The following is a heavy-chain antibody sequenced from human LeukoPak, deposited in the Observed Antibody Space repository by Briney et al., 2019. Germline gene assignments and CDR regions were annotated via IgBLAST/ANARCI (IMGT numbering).Heavy chain of an antibody. CDR2: INHSGST. Sequence: SETLSLTCAVYGGSFSGYYWSWVRQPPGKGLEWIGEINHSGSTNYNPSLKSRVTISVDTSKNRFSLKLSSVTAADTAVYYCARGDGDYSNFRWFDPWGQGTLVTVSS. CDR1: GGSFSGYY. D-gene: IGHD4-11*01. V-gene: IGHV4-34*01. J-gene: IGHJ5*02. CDR3: ARGDGDYSNFRWFDP.